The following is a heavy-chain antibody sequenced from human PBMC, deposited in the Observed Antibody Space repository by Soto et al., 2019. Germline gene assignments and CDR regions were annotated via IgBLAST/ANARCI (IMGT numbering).Heavy chain of an antibody. CDR1: GYTFTSYD. CDR3: ARGGYDILTGQDGPSYFDY. J-gene: IGHJ4*02. D-gene: IGHD3-9*01. V-gene: IGHV1-8*01. Sequence: ASVKVSCKASGYTFTSYDINWVRQATGQGLEWMGWMNPNSGNTGYAQKFQGRVTMTRNTSISTAYMELSSLRSEDTAVYYCARGGYDILTGQDGPSYFDYWGQGTLVTVSS. CDR2: MNPNSGNT.